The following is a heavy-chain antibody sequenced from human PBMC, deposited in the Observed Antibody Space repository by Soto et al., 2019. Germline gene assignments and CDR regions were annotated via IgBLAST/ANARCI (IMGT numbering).Heavy chain of an antibody. J-gene: IGHJ4*02. CDR2: ISYDGSKT. CDR1: GFPFDRYG. D-gene: IGHD3-3*01. CDR3: AKGWYYDFLACPDY. V-gene: IGHV3-30*18. Sequence: PGGSLRLSCAASGFPFDRYGMHWVRQAPGRGLEWVAVISYDGSKTYYGNSVKGRFSISRDNSKNTLSVQMNDLRADDTATYYCAKGWYYDFLACPDYGGQGTRVTVSS.